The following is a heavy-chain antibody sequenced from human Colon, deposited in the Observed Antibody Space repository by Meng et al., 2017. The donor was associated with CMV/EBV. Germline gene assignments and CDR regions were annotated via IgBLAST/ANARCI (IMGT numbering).Heavy chain of an antibody. J-gene: IGHJ6*02. CDR3: ARDQPRYCSSTSCYVRTGTNYYYYGMDV. CDR2: INPNSGGT. V-gene: IGHV1-2*02. D-gene: IGHD2-2*01. CDR1: GYTFTGYY. Sequence: ASVKVSCKASGYTFTGYYMHWVRQAPGQGLEWMGWINPNSGGTNYAQKFQGRVTMTRDTSISTAYMELSRLRSDDTAVYYCARDQPRYCSSTSCYVRTGTNYYYYGMDVWGQGTKVTVSS.